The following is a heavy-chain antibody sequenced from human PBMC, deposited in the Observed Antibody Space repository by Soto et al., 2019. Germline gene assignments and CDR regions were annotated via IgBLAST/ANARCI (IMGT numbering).Heavy chain of an antibody. CDR1: GASINNNDYY. CDR3: ARMSYFYDKWYFDL. Sequence: QLQESGPGLVMPSQTLSLTCTVSGASINNNDYYWGWILQTPGRSLEWIGYVYYSESTDYIPSLKSRPSMSIDKSQNQFPLKLNSVTAADTATYYCARMSYFYDKWYFDLWGRGTLVTVS. J-gene: IGHJ2*01. V-gene: IGHV4-30-4*01. D-gene: IGHD3-22*01. CDR2: VYYSEST.